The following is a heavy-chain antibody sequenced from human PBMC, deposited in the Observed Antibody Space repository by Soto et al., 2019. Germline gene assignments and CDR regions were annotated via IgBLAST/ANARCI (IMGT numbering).Heavy chain of an antibody. CDR2: ISGSGGST. CDR1: GFTFSSYA. CDR3: AKARIAAARGAYYFDY. J-gene: IGHJ4*02. D-gene: IGHD6-13*01. V-gene: IGHV3-23*01. Sequence: PGGSLRLSCAASGFTFSSYAMSWVRQAPGEGLEWVSAISGSGGSTYYADSVKGRFTISRDNSKNTLYLQMNSLRAEDTAVYYCAKARIAAARGAYYFDYWGQGTLVTVSS.